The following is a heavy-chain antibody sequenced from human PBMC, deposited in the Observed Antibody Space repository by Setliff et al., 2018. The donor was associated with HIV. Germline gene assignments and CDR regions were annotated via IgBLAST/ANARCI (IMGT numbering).Heavy chain of an antibody. V-gene: IGHV6-1*01. CDR3: AKTIGRYFDIFDN. CDR2: TYYNSKWYD. Sequence: SQTLSLTCAISGDSVSPNDVAWNWVRQSPSRGLEWLGRTYYNSKWYDGYAVSVKSRITINPDTSKNQFSLHLNSVTPEDTAVYFCAKTIGRYFDIFDNWGQGTLVTVSS. J-gene: IGHJ4*02. D-gene: IGHD3-9*01. CDR1: GDSVSPNDVA.